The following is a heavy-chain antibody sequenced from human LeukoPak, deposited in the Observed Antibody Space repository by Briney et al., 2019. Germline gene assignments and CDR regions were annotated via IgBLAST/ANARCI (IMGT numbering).Heavy chain of an antibody. Sequence: GGSLRFSCAASGFTFSSFGMHWVRQAPGKGLEWVASIRFDGSNEKYADSVKGRFTISRDNPKNTLYVQMNSLSAEDTALYYCAKGTAGIGVAGTFGYLDYWGQGTLVAVSS. J-gene: IGHJ4*02. CDR2: IRFDGSNE. V-gene: IGHV3-30*02. CDR3: AKGTAGIGVAGTFGYLDY. CDR1: GFTFSSFG. D-gene: IGHD6-19*01.